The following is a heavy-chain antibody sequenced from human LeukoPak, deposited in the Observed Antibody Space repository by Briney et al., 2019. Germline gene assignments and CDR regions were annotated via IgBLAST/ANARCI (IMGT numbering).Heavy chain of an antibody. D-gene: IGHD3-22*01. Sequence: PSETLSLTCTVSGGSISGYYWSWVRQAPGKGLEWVSAISGSGGSTYYADSVKGRFTISRDNSKNTLYLQMNSLRAEDTAVYYCATSGSPYYDSSGYYFGFDYWGQGTLVTVSS. V-gene: IGHV3-23*01. CDR2: ISGSGGST. J-gene: IGHJ4*02. CDR1: GGSISGYY. CDR3: ATSGSPYYDSSGYYFGFDY.